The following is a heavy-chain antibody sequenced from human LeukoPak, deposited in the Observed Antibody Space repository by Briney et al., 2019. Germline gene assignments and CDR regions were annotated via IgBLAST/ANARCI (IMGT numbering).Heavy chain of an antibody. D-gene: IGHD1-7*01. Sequence: GGSLRLSCAASGFTFSSYSMNWVRQAPGKGLEWVSYISSSSSTIYYADSVKGRFTISRDNAKSSLYLQMNSLRAEDTAVYYCARDAGITGTTDLDYWGQGTLVTVSS. CDR2: ISSSSSTI. CDR3: ARDAGITGTTDLDY. V-gene: IGHV3-48*04. CDR1: GFTFSSYS. J-gene: IGHJ4*02.